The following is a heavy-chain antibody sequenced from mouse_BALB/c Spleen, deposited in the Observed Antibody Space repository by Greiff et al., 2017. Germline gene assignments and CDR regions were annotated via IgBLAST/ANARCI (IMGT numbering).Heavy chain of an antibody. Sequence: EVQGVESGPGLVKPSQSLSLTCTVTGYSITSDYAWNWIRQFPGNKLEWMGYISYSGSTSYNPSLKSRISITRDTSKNQFFLQLNSVTTEDTATYYCAIGGRLPDYYAMDYWGQGTSVTVSS. V-gene: IGHV3-2*02. J-gene: IGHJ4*01. CDR2: ISYSGST. CDR3: AIGGRLPDYYAMDY. CDR1: GYSITSDYA. D-gene: IGHD2-2*01.